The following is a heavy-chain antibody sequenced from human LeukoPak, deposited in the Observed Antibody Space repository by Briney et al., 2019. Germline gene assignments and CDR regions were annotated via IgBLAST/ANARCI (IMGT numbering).Heavy chain of an antibody. V-gene: IGHV3-23*01. D-gene: IGHD6-13*01. J-gene: IGHJ4*02. CDR3: ARDGIAAAVAVNSS. CDR1: GFTFSSYA. CDR2: ISGSGGST. Sequence: PGGSLRLSCAASGFTFSSYAMSWVRQAPGKGLEWVSAISGSGGSTYYADSVKGRFTISRDNSKNTLYLQMNSLRAEDTAVYYRARDGIAAAVAVNSSWGQGTLVTVSS.